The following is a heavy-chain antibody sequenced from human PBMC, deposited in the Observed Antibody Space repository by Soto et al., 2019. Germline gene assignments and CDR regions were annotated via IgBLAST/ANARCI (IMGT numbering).Heavy chain of an antibody. CDR3: ARRERYYGSPGWFDP. D-gene: IGHD3-10*01. CDR1: GASINNFAYY. J-gene: IGHJ5*01. CDR2: VYYNENT. Sequence: PSETLSLTCSVPGASINNFAYYWCWIRQPPGKGLEWIGTVYYNENTYYNPSLKSRVAISVDTAKNQFSLNLRSVTAADTAIYFCARRERYYGSPGWFDPWGQGTLVTVSS. V-gene: IGHV4-39*01.